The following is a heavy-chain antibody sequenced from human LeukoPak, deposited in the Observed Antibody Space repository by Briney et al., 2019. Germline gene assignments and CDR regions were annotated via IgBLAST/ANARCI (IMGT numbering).Heavy chain of an antibody. CDR2: ISSSSSYI. J-gene: IGHJ5*02. CDR1: GFTFSSYS. D-gene: IGHD2-21*02. V-gene: IGHV3-21*01. CDR3: ARDRRTGVTHNWFDT. Sequence: GGSLRLSCAASGFTFSSYSMNWVRQAPGKGLEWVSSISSSSSYIYYADSVKGRFTISRDNAKNSLYLQMNSLRAEDTAVYYCARDRRTGVTHNWFDTWGQGTLVTVSS.